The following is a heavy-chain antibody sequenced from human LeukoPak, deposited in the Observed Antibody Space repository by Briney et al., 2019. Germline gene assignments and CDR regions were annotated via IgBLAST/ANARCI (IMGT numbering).Heavy chain of an antibody. V-gene: IGHV2-5*02. CDR2: IYWDDDK. CDR3: AHSAYDFWSGYSEQFDY. D-gene: IGHD3-3*01. Sequence: SGPTLVNPTQTLTLTCTFSGFSLSTSGVGVGWIRQPPGKALEWLALIYWDDDKRYSPSLKSRLTITKDTSKNQVVLTMTNMDPVDTATYYCAHSAYDFWSGYSEQFDYWGQGTLVTVSS. CDR1: GFSLSTSGVG. J-gene: IGHJ4*02.